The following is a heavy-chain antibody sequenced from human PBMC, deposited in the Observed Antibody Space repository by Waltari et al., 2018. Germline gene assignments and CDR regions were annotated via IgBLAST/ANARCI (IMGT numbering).Heavy chain of an antibody. D-gene: IGHD6-13*01. Sequence: QVQLVQSGAEVKKPGSSVKVSCKASGGTFSSYTISWVRQAPGQGLEWMGRFIPILGIANYAQKFQGRVTITADKSTSTAYMELSSLRSEDTAVYYCARGGPSAAAVGVWGQGTTVTVSS. CDR2: FIPILGIA. J-gene: IGHJ6*02. CDR1: GGTFSSYT. CDR3: ARGGPSAAAVGV. V-gene: IGHV1-69*02.